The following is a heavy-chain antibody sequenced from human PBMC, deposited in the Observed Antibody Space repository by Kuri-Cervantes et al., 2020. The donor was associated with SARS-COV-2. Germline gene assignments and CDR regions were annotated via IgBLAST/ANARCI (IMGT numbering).Heavy chain of an antibody. Sequence: ASVKVSCKASGYTFTSYYMNWVRQAPGQGPEWMGWINPDGGTNSAQKFQGRVTMTRDTSTSTVHMELSRLRFDDTAVFYCARNRRTGGYSFGFDLWGQGTLVTVSS. V-gene: IGHV1-2*02. CDR2: INPDGGT. J-gene: IGHJ4*02. CDR1: GYTFTSYY. CDR3: ARNRRTGGYSFGFDL. D-gene: IGHD5-18*01.